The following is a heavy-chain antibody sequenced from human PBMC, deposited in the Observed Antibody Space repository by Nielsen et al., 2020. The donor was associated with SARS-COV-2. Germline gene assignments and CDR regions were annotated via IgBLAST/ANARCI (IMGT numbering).Heavy chain of an antibody. CDR3: TAPVDIAAAGTPFDY. D-gene: IGHD6-13*01. J-gene: IGHJ4*02. Sequence: GESLKISCAASGFTFSGSAMRWVRQASGKGLEWVGRIRSKANSYATAYAASVKGRFTISRDDSKNTAYLQMNSLKTEDTAVYYCTAPVDIAAAGTPFDYWGQGTLVTVSS. CDR2: IRSKANSYAT. V-gene: IGHV3-73*01. CDR1: GFTFSGSA.